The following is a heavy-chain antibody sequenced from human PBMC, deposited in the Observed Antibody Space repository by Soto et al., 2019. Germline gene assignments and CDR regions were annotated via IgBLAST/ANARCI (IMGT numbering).Heavy chain of an antibody. V-gene: IGHV3-73*01. CDR2: VANKPEGYTI. D-gene: IGHD4-17*01. CDR1: GFTFSDSA. CDR3: PRDVDADFRTDFDY. Sequence: GSLRLSCAASGFTFSDSAIHWVRQAPGKGLEWVGRVANKPEGYTITYGVSVKGRFTISRDDPQNMAYLQMNSLRDEDTDLYYCPRDVDADFRTDFDYWGRGTLVTVSS. J-gene: IGHJ4*02.